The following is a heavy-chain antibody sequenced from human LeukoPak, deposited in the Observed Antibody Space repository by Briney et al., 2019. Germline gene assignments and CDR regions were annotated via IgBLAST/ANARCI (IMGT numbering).Heavy chain of an antibody. CDR3: ARDQMATITYYYYGMDV. D-gene: IGHD5-24*01. CDR2: INPNSGGT. V-gene: IGHV1-2*02. J-gene: IGHJ6*02. CDR1: GYTFTGYY. Sequence: ASVKVSCKASGYTFTGYYMHWVRRAPGQGLEWMGWINPNSGGTNYAQKFQGRVTMTRDTSISTAYMELSRLRSDDTAVYYCARDQMATITYYYYGMDVWGQGTTVTVSS.